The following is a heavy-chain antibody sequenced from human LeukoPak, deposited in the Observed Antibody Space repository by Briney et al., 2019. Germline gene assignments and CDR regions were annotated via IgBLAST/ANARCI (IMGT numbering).Heavy chain of an antibody. CDR3: AGTYSSGWYMAFDI. CDR1: GGSISSYY. CDR2: IYYSGST. Sequence: SETLSLTCTVSGGSISSYYWSWIRQPPGQGLEWIGYIYYSGSTDYNPSLKSRVTISVDTSKNQFSLKLNSVTAADTAVYYCAGTYSSGWYMAFDIWGQGTMVTVSS. J-gene: IGHJ3*02. V-gene: IGHV4-59*08. D-gene: IGHD6-19*01.